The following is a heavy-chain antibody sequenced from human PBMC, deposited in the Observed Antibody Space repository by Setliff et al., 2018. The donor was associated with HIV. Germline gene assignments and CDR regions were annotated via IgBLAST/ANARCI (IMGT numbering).Heavy chain of an antibody. CDR3: ARLLQGGNYAFDI. Sequence: SETLSLTCTVSGVPTSASTYYWGWIRQPPGKGLDWIGYISYSGKTYYNPSLKSRVTISVDTSNNHFSLRLNSVTAADTAMYYCARLLQGGNYAFDIWGQGTMVTVSS. V-gene: IGHV4-39*02. CDR1: GVPTSASTYY. D-gene: IGHD2-21*02. J-gene: IGHJ3*02. CDR2: ISYSGKT.